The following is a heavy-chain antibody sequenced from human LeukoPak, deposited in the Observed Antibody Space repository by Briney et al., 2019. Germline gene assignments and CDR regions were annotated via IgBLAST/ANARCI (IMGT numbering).Heavy chain of an antibody. D-gene: IGHD2-2*01. CDR2: IKQDGSEK. Sequence: GGSLRLSCAASGFTFSSYWMSWVRQAPGKGLEWVASIKQDGSEKYYVDSVKGRFTISRDNAKNSLYLQMNSLRVEDTAVYYCASQAIAVLSAAFDFWGQGTVVTVSS. J-gene: IGHJ3*01. CDR3: ASQAIAVLSAAFDF. CDR1: GFTFSSYW. V-gene: IGHV3-7*01.